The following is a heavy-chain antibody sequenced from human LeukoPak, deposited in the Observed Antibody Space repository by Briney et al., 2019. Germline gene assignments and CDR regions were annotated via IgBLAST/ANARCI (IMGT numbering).Heavy chain of an antibody. CDR3: ALQRPLKGV. D-gene: IGHD5-24*01. CDR2: INPDGTNT. Sequence: GGSLRLSCAASGFTFSTYWMHWVRQGPGKGLVWVSRINPDGTNTRYADFVKGRFTISRDNAQNTLYPQMNSLRAEDTAVYYCALQRPLKGVWGQGTTVTVSS. V-gene: IGHV3-74*01. CDR1: GFTFSTYW. J-gene: IGHJ6*02.